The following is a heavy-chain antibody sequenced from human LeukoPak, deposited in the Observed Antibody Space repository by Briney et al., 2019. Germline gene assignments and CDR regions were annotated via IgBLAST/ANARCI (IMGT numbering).Heavy chain of an antibody. J-gene: IGHJ4*02. D-gene: IGHD3-9*01. Sequence: GGSLRLSCAASGFTFSSYAMSWVRQAPGKGLEWVSAISGSGGSTYYTDSVKGRFTISRDNSKNTLYLQMNSLRAEDTAVYYCAKDRWRLTGKHFDYWGQGTLVTVSS. V-gene: IGHV3-23*01. CDR3: AKDRWRLTGKHFDY. CDR1: GFTFSSYA. CDR2: ISGSGGST.